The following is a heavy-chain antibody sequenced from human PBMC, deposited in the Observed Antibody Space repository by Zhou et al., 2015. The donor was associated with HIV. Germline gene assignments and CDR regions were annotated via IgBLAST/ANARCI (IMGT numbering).Heavy chain of an antibody. Sequence: QVQLVQSGAEVKKPGSSVKVSCKASGGTFSSYAISWVRQAPGQGLEWMGGIIPIFGTANYAQKFQGRVTMTTDTSTSTAYMELRSLRSDDTAVYYCARGAVDSSGNLRYWGQGTLVTVSS. CDR1: GGTFSSYA. D-gene: IGHD3-22*01. CDR2: IIPIFGTA. CDR3: ARGAVDSSGNLRY. J-gene: IGHJ4*02. V-gene: IGHV1-69*06.